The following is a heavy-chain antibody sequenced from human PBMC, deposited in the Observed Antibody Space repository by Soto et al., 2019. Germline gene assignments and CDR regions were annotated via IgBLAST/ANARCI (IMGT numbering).Heavy chain of an antibody. CDR3: ARATSFSGHHGY. V-gene: IGHV4-31*03. D-gene: IGHD2-8*02. CDR1: GGSFSSGGYY. J-gene: IGHJ4*02. CDR2: IYYSGST. Sequence: QLQLQESGPGLVKPSQTLSLACTVSGGSFSSGGYYWSWIRPLPGKGLEWIGYIYYSGSTYYNPSPRSRFTIPLDTSKNQFSLKLSSVTAADTAVYYCARATSFSGHHGYWGQGTLVTVSS.